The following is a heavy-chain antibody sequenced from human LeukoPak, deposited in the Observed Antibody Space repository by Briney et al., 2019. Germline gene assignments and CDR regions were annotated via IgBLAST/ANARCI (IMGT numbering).Heavy chain of an antibody. J-gene: IGHJ4*02. CDR2: ISSSSSYI. CDR1: GFTFSSYS. CDR3: ARSAATGDHDY. V-gene: IGHV3-21*04. Sequence: PGGSLRLSCAASGFTFSSYSMNWVRQAPGKGLEWVSSISSSSSYIYYADSVKGRFTISRDNAKNSLYLQMDSLRSEDTAVYYCARSAATGDHDYWGQGTLVTVSS. D-gene: IGHD6-13*01.